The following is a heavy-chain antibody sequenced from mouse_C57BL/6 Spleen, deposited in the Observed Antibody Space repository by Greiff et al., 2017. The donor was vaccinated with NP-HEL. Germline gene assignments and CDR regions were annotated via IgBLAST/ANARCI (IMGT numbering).Heavy chain of an antibody. Sequence: QVHVKQSGAELVRPGASVTLSCKASGYTFTDYEMHWVKQTPVHGLEWIGAIDPETGGTAYNQKFKGKAILTADKSSSTAYMELRSLTSEDSAVYYCTLSNYEDFDYWGQGTTLTVSS. CDR1: GYTFTDYE. D-gene: IGHD2-5*01. V-gene: IGHV1-15*01. CDR3: TLSNYEDFDY. J-gene: IGHJ2*01. CDR2: IDPETGGT.